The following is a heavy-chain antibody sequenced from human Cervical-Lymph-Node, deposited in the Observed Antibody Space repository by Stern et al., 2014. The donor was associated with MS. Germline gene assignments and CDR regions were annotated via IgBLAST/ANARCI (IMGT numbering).Heavy chain of an antibody. J-gene: IGHJ6*02. Sequence: VQLVESGSGLVKPSQTLSLTCAVSGGSISSGGYSWSWIRQPPGKGLEWIGYIYHSGSTYYNPSLKSRVTIPVDRSQNQFSLKLSSVTAADTAVYYCARMGSGYYTGYYYGMDVWGQGTTVTVSS. D-gene: IGHD3-3*01. CDR1: GGSISSGGYS. CDR3: ARMGSGYYTGYYYGMDV. V-gene: IGHV4-30-2*01. CDR2: IYHSGST.